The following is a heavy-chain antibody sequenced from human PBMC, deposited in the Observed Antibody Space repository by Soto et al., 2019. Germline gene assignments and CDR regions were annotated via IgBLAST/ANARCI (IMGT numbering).Heavy chain of an antibody. Sequence: SETLSLTCTVSGGSISNYYWSWIRQPPGKGLEWIGEIYHSGSTNYNPSLKSRVTISVDKSKNQFSLKLSSVTAADTAVYYCARGVATVVTSYFDYGGQGTLVTVSS. V-gene: IGHV4-34*01. CDR2: IYHSGST. D-gene: IGHD5-12*01. J-gene: IGHJ4*02. CDR3: ARGVATVVTSYFDY. CDR1: GGSISNYY.